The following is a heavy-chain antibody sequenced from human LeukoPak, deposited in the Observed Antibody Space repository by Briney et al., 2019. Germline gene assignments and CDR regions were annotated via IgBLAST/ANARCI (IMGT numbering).Heavy chain of an antibody. Sequence: PGGSLRLSCAASGFTFSSYWMHWVRQAPGKGLEWVAVIWYDGSNKYYADSVKGRFTISRDNSKNTLYLQMNSLRAEDTAVYYCAKGAAGIQLWPRVPLFDYWGQGTLVTVSS. J-gene: IGHJ4*02. CDR2: IWYDGSNK. CDR3: AKGAAGIQLWPRVPLFDY. D-gene: IGHD5-18*01. V-gene: IGHV3-33*06. CDR1: GFTFSSYW.